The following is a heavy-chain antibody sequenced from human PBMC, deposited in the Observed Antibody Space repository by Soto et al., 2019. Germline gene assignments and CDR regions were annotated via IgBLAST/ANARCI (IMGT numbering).Heavy chain of an antibody. J-gene: IGHJ6*02. D-gene: IGHD3-9*01. V-gene: IGHV5-51*01. CDR3: ARNSLTGYYNYYYSMDV. CDR1: GYSFSSYW. Sequence: GESLKISCNSSGYSFSSYWISWVRLMPWKGLEWMGSIYPDDSDTKYSPSFQGQVTISADKSISAAYLQWSSLKASDTAIYYCARNSLTGYYNYYYSMDVWGQGTTVTVSS. CDR2: IYPDDSDT.